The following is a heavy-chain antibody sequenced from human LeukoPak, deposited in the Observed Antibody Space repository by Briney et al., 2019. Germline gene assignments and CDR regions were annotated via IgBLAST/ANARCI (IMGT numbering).Heavy chain of an antibody. CDR2: IYSGGNT. CDR1: GFTVSSNY. CDR3: ARDREGSSSWDY. V-gene: IGHV3-53*01. J-gene: IGHJ4*02. Sequence: GGSLRLSCAASGFTVSSNYMSWVRQAPGKGLEWVSIIYSGGNTYYADSVKGRFTISRDNSKNTLFLQMNSLRAEDTAMYYCARDREGSSSWDYWGQGTLVTVSS. D-gene: IGHD6-13*01.